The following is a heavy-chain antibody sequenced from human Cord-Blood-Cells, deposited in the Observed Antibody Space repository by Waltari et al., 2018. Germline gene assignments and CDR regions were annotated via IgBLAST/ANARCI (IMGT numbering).Heavy chain of an antibody. Sequence: QVQLVQSGAEVKKPGASVQVSCKASGYTFTAYYLPWVRQAPGQGLEWMGWINPNSGGTNYAQKFQGRVTMTRDTSISTAYMELSRLRSDDTAVYYCASEGPSSSSWYPYFQHWGQGTLVTVSS. J-gene: IGHJ1*01. CDR2: INPNSGGT. V-gene: IGHV1-2*02. D-gene: IGHD6-13*01. CDR1: GYTFTAYY. CDR3: ASEGPSSSSWYPYFQH.